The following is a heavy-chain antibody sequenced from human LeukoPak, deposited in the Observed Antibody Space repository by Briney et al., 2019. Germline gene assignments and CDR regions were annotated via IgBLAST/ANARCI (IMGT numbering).Heavy chain of an antibody. CDR3: SRDFGEPTGYYMDV. CDR2: INPNSGDT. Sequence: GASVKVSCKASGYTFTGYYMRWVRQAPGQGLEWMGRINPNSGDTNYAQKFQGRVTMTRDTSISTAYMELSSLRSDDTAVYYCSRDFGEPTGYYMDVWGKGTTVTVSS. J-gene: IGHJ6*03. V-gene: IGHV1-2*06. D-gene: IGHD3-3*01. CDR1: GYTFTGYY.